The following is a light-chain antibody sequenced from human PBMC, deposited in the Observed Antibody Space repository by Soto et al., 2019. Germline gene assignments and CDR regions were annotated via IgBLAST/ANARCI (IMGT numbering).Light chain of an antibody. CDR1: QSVSSD. J-gene: IGKJ5*01. V-gene: IGKV3-11*01. CDR2: GAS. CDR3: QQRSNWPSIT. Sequence: EIVMTQSPATLSVSPGERATLSCMSSQSVSSDLAWYEQKPGQAPRLLIYGASNRATGIPARFSGSGSGTDFTLTIKSLEPEDFAVYYCQQRSNWPSITCGQGTRREIK.